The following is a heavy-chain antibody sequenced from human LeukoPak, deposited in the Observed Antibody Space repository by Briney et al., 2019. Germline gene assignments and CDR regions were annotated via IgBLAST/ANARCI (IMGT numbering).Heavy chain of an antibody. CDR2: IFPGDSDT. V-gene: IGHV5-51*01. CDR1: GFTFTTHW. J-gene: IGHJ4*02. Sequence: GESLKISCKTSGFTFTTHWIAWVRQMPGEGLELMGIIFPGDSDTNYSPSFQGQVTNSADKSTNTAYLQWSSLKASDTAMYYCARYYFWTGSYFFDYWGQGTLVTVSS. CDR3: ARYYFWTGSYFFDY. D-gene: IGHD3/OR15-3a*01.